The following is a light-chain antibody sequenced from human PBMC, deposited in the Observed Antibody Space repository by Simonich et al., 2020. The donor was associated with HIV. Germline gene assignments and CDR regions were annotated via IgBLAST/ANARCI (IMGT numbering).Light chain of an antibody. Sequence: DIQMTQSPSTLSASVGDRVTIPSRPSQSISSWLAWYQQKPGKAPKLLIYKASSLESGVPSRFSGSGSGTEFTLTISSLQPDDFATYYCQQYNSYPLTFGGGTKVEIK. CDR2: KAS. CDR1: QSISSW. J-gene: IGKJ4*01. V-gene: IGKV1-5*03. CDR3: QQYNSYPLT.